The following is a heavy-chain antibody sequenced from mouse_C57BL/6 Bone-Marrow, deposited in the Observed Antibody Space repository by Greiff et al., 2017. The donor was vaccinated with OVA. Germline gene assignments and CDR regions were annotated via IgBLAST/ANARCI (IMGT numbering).Heavy chain of an antibody. V-gene: IGHV5-9*01. J-gene: IGHJ2*01. D-gene: IGHD1-1*01. CDR2: ISGGGGNT. Sequence: EVKVEESGGGLVKPGGSLKLSCAASGFTFSSYTMSWVRQTPEKRLEWVATISGGGGNTYYPDSVKGRFTISRDNAKNTLYLQMSSLRSEDTALYYCARVYYYYFDYWGQGTTLTVSS. CDR3: ARVYYYYFDY. CDR1: GFTFSSYT.